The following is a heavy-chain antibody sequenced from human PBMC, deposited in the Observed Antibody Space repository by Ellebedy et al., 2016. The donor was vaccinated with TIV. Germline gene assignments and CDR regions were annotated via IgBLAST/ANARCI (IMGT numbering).Heavy chain of an antibody. CDR3: AKSSYYDFWSGHPGFNP. CDR2: IYYSGST. V-gene: IGHV4-39*01. J-gene: IGHJ5*02. CDR1: GGSISSSSYY. D-gene: IGHD3-3*01. Sequence: SETLSLXXTVSGGSISSSSYYWGWIRQPPGKGLEWIGSIYYSGSTYDNPSLKSRVTISVDTSKNQFSLKLSSVTAADTAVYYCAKSSYYDFWSGHPGFNPWGQGTLVTVSS.